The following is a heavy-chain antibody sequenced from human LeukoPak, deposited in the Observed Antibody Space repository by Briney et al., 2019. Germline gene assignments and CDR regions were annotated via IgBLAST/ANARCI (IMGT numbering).Heavy chain of an antibody. CDR2: INPNSGGT. J-gene: IGHJ4*02. V-gene: IGHV1-2*02. D-gene: IGHD2-2*01. CDR3: ARAVPTAPY. CDR1: GYTFTGYY. Sequence: ASVKVSCKASGYTFTGYYMHRVRQAPGQGLEWMGWINPNSGGTNYAQNFQGRVTMTRDTSISTAYMELSSLRSDDTAIYYCARAVPTAPYWGQGTLVTVSS.